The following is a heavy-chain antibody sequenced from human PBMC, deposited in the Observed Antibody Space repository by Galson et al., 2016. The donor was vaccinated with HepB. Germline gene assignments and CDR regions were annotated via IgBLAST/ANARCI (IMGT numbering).Heavy chain of an antibody. D-gene: IGHD2-15*01. CDR3: AKGAYSLPENFQH. J-gene: IGHJ1*01. V-gene: IGHV3-23*01. Sequence: SLRLSCAASGFTFSSYAMNWVRQPPGKGLEWVSSISGSGGTTYYADSLKGRFTISRDNSKSTLYLQRNSLRAEDTAVYYCAKGAYSLPENFQHWGQGTLVTVSS. CDR2: ISGSGGTT. CDR1: GFTFSSYA.